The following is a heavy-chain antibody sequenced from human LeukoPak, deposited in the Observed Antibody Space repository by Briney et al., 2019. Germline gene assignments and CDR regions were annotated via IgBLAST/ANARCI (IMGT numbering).Heavy chain of an antibody. Sequence: SETLSLTCTVSGDSISTGNYYWSWIRQPAGKGLEWIGSGSTNYNPSLKSRVTISVDTSKNHFSLKLTSVTAADTAVYCCARGVVIAEGEGMDVWGQGTTVTVS. D-gene: IGHD2-21*01. J-gene: IGHJ6*02. CDR2: GST. V-gene: IGHV4-61*02. CDR3: ARGVVIAEGEGMDV. CDR1: GDSISTGNYY.